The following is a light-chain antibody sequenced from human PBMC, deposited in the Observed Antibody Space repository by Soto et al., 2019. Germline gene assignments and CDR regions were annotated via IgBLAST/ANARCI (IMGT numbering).Light chain of an antibody. V-gene: IGLV1-40*01. CDR3: QSYDSGLVGLI. CDR2: GHS. J-gene: IGLJ2*01. CDR1: TSNIGAGYD. Sequence: QSVLTQPPSVSGAPGQRVTIAGTGSTSNIGAGYDVHWYRHLPGAAPKLLLSGHSHRPSGVPDRLSGSKSGTSASLAITGLQAEDEADYYCQSYDSGLVGLIFGAGTKLTVL.